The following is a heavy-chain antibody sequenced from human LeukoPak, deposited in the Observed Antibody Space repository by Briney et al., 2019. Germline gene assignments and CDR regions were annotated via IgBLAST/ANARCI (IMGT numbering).Heavy chain of an antibody. D-gene: IGHD2-15*01. V-gene: IGHV3-66*01. CDR1: GFTVSSNY. J-gene: IGHJ4*02. CDR3: ARTARYCSGGSCYPEHYFDY. CDR2: IYSGGST. Sequence: GGSLRLSCAASGFTVSSNYMSWVRQAPGKGLEWVSVIYSGGSTYYADSVKGRFTISRDNSKNTLYLQMNSLRAEDTAVYYCARTARYCSGGSCYPEHYFDYWGQGTLVTVSS.